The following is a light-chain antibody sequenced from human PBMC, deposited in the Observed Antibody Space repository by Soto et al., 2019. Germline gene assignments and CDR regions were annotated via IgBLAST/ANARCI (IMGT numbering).Light chain of an antibody. CDR3: QQRSNWHPIT. V-gene: IGKV3D-20*02. J-gene: IGKJ5*01. CDR1: QSVSSSY. Sequence: EIVLTQSPGTLSLSPGERATLSCRASQSVSSSYLAWYQQKPGQAPRLIIYDASNRANGIPARFSGSGSGTDFTLTISSLEPEDFAFYYCQQRSNWHPITFGQGTRLEIK. CDR2: DAS.